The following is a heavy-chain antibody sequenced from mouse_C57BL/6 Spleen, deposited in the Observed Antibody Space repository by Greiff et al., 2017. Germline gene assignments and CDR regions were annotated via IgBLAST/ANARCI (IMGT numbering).Heavy chain of an antibody. V-gene: IGHV1-69*01. CDR1: GYTFTSYW. D-gene: IGHD2-3*01. Sequence: VQLQQPGAELVMPGASVKLSCKASGYTFTSYWMHWVKQRPGQGLEWIGEIDPSDSYTNYNQKFKGKSTLTVDKSSSTAYMQLSSLTSEDSAVYYCARGYDGYPYYFDYWGQGTTRTVSS. CDR3: ARGYDGYPYYFDY. CDR2: IDPSDSYT. J-gene: IGHJ2*01.